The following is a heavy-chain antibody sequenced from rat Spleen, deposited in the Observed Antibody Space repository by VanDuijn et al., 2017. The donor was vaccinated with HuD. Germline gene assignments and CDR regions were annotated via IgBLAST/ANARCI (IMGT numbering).Heavy chain of an antibody. CDR2: IWTGGGT. V-gene: IGHV2-47*01. Sequence: QVQLKESGPGLVQPSQTLSLTCTVSGLSLTSNSVSWIRQPPGQGLEWMGLIWTGGGTAYNSLLKSRLSISRDISKSQVFLKMNSLQTEDTATYYCAGFNYGGSPFDYWGQGVMVTVSS. CDR1: GLSLTSNS. J-gene: IGHJ2*01. D-gene: IGHD1-11*01. CDR3: AGFNYGGSPFDY.